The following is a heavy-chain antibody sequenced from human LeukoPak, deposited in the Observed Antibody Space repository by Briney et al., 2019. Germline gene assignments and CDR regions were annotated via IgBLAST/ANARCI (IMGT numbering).Heavy chain of an antibody. Sequence: KPGGSLRLSCAASGFTFSSYSMNWVRQAPGKGLEWVSSISSSSSYIYYADSVKGRFTISRDNAKNSLYLQMNSLRAEDTAVYYCARAEPGYCGRDCYCDSWGQGTLVTVSS. CDR1: GFTFSSYS. CDR3: ARAEPGYCGRDCYCDS. CDR2: ISSSSSYI. D-gene: IGHD2-21*02. V-gene: IGHV3-21*01. J-gene: IGHJ4*02.